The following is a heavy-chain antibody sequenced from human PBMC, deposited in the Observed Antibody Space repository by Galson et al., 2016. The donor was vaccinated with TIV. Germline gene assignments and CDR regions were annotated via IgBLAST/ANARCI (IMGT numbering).Heavy chain of an antibody. V-gene: IGHV5-10-1*01. J-gene: IGHJ6*02. CDR2: IDLSDSYT. D-gene: IGHD3-3*01. CDR3: ATSRDIESLLEIYGMDV. CDR1: GHRFTSKW. Sequence: QSGAEVTKPGESLRISCKGSGHRFTSKWISWVRQMPGKGLEWMGKIDLSDSYTNYSQSFQGPVTLSVAKSISTAYLQWSSLRASDTAMYYCATSRDIESLLEIYGMDVWGQGTTVTVSS.